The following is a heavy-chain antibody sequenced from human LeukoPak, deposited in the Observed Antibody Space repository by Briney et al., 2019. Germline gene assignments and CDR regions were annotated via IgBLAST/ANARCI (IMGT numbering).Heavy chain of an antibody. V-gene: IGHV1-18*01. J-gene: IGHJ1*01. Sequence: ASVKVSCKASGYSFTSYGFSWVRQAPGQGLEWMGWISAYIGHTEYAQKFQGRVTMTTDTSTSTAYMELRSLRSDDTAVYFCARDRARSAMAREFQHWGQGTQVTVSS. D-gene: IGHD2-2*01. CDR2: ISAYIGHT. CDR1: GYSFTSYG. CDR3: ARDRARSAMAREFQH.